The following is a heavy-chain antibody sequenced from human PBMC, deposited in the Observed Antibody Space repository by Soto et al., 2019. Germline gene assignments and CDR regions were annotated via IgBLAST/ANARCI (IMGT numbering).Heavy chain of an antibody. J-gene: IGHJ6*02. CDR1: GYTFTSYG. D-gene: IGHD2-21*01. CDR2: ISAYNGNT. CDR3: ARAVDSGDYYYGMDV. V-gene: IGHV1-18*01. Sequence: ASVKVSCKASGYTFTSYGISWVRQAPGQGLEWMGWISAYNGNTNYAQKLQGRVTMTTDTSTSTAYMELRSLRSDDTAVYYCARAVDSGDYYYGMDVWGQGTTVTVSS.